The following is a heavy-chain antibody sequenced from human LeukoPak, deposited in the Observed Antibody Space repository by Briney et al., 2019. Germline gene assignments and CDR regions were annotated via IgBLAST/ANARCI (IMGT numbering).Heavy chain of an antibody. Sequence: GGSLRLSCGVSGFTFNDYAMHWVRQAPGKGLEWDSGISWNSVSIVYADSVKGRFTISRDNAKNSLYLQMNSLRAEHMALYYCAKGVGATDKVYFDYWGQGTLVTVSS. V-gene: IGHV3-9*03. J-gene: IGHJ4*02. CDR2: ISWNSVSI. CDR1: GFTFNDYA. CDR3: AKGVGATDKVYFDY. D-gene: IGHD1-26*01.